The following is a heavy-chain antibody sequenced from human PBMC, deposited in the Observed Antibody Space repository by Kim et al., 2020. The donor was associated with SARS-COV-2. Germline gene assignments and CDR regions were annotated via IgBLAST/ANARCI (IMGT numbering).Heavy chain of an antibody. D-gene: IGHD1-26*01. Sequence: GGSLRLSCAASGFTFNSYSMNWVRQAPGKGLEWVSSISSSSSYIYYADSVKGRFTISRDNAKNSLYLQMNSLGAEDTAVYYRASGREGATWGQGTLVTVSS. CDR1: GFTFNSYS. V-gene: IGHV3-21*01. CDR3: ASGREGAT. J-gene: IGHJ5*02. CDR2: ISSSSSYI.